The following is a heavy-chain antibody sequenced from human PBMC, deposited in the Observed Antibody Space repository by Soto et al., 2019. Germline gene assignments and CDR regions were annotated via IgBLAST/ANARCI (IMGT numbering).Heavy chain of an antibody. V-gene: IGHV1-69*04. D-gene: IGHD2-15*01. CDR3: ARDLGLYDMVVPPNTNNWFDP. J-gene: IGHJ5*02. CDR1: GGTFSSYT. CDR2: IIPILGIA. Sequence: SVKVSCKASGGTFSSYTISWVRQAPGQGLEWMGRIIPILGIANYAQKFQGRVTITADKSTSTAYMELSSLRSEDTAVYYCARDLGLYDMVVPPNTNNWFDPWGQGTLVTVFS.